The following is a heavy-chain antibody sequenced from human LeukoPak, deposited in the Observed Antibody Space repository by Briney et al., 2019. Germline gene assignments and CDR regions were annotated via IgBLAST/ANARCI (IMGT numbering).Heavy chain of an antibody. CDR2: IYPADSDT. Sequence: HGESLKISCKGSGYSFITHWIGWVRQLPGKGLEWMGIIYPADSDTKYSPSFQGQVTISADKAISTAYLQWSSLRASDTAMYYCAIRYSGSYNDYWGQGTLVTVSS. J-gene: IGHJ4*02. D-gene: IGHD1-26*01. V-gene: IGHV5-51*01. CDR3: AIRYSGSYNDY. CDR1: GYSFITHW.